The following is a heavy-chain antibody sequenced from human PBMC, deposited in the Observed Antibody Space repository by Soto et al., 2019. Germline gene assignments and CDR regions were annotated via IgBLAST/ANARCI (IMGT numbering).Heavy chain of an antibody. D-gene: IGHD3-10*01. CDR2: IWYDGSNS. CDR3: ARDGSGSSHFDY. CDR1: GFTFKNYG. Sequence: QVQLVESGGGVVLPGRSLRLSCAASGFTFKNYGMHWVRQAPGKGLEWVAIIWYDGSNSYYADSVKGRFTISRENAKNSLFLEMNSLKVEDTAVYYCARDGSGSSHFDYWGQGSLVTVSS. J-gene: IGHJ4*02. V-gene: IGHV3-33*01.